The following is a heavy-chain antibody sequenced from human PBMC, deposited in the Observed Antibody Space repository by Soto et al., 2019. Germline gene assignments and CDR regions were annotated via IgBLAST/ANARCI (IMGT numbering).Heavy chain of an antibody. Sequence: SVKVSCKASGGTFSSYAISWVRQAPGQGLEWMGGIIPIFGAANYAQKFQGRVTITADESTSTAYMELSSLRSEDTAVYYCARDSPPNYDSSGLPTYWGQGTLVSVSS. CDR3: ARDSPPNYDSSGLPTY. D-gene: IGHD3-22*01. J-gene: IGHJ4*02. V-gene: IGHV1-69*13. CDR2: IIPIFGAA. CDR1: GGTFSSYA.